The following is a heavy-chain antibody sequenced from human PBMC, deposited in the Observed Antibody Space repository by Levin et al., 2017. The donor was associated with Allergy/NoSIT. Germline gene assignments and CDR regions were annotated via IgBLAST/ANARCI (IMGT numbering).Heavy chain of an antibody. J-gene: IGHJ4*02. Sequence: GESLKISCAASGFTISTYWMSWVRQAPGKGLEWVANIQQDGSEKYYVDSVKGRFTISRDNAKNSLFLQMNSLRAEDTAVYYCARVGRGAYNWNYYFDYWGQGTLVTVSS. CDR2: IQQDGSEK. CDR1: GFTISTYW. V-gene: IGHV3-7*01. D-gene: IGHD1-1*01. CDR3: ARVGRGAYNWNYYFDY.